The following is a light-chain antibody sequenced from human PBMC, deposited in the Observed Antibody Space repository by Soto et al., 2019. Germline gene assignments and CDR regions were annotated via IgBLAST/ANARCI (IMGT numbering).Light chain of an antibody. CDR2: GAS. Sequence: DIQMTQSPSSLSASVGDRVTITCRASENIGKYLIWYQQKPGKAPNVLIYGASNLQFGVSSRFSGDGFGTDFTLTVSSLRPDEFATYYGQQSYSLPRTFAQGTKVE. CDR1: ENIGKY. V-gene: IGKV1-39*01. CDR3: QQSYSLPRT. J-gene: IGKJ2*01.